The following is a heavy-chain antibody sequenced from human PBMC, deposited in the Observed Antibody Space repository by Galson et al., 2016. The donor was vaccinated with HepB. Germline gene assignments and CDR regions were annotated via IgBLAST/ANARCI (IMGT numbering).Heavy chain of an antibody. Sequence: PALVKPTQTLTLTCTFSGFSLRTTEMCVSWVRQPPGKALEWLALIEWGDDKYYSTSLTTRLTISKDTSKNQVVLTMTNMDPVDTATYYCARIRKVVIGAELDDALDIWGQGTKVTVSS. CDR2: IEWGDDK. V-gene: IGHV2-70*18. J-gene: IGHJ3*02. CDR1: GFSLRTTEMC. CDR3: ARIRKVVIGAELDDALDI. D-gene: IGHD3-22*01.